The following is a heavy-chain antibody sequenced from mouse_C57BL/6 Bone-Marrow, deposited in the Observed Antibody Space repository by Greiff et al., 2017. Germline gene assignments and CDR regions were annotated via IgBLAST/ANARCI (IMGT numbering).Heavy chain of an antibody. V-gene: IGHV1-15*01. D-gene: IGHD1-1*01. CDR1: GYTFTDYE. J-gene: IGHJ4*01. Sequence: VQLQQSGAELVRPGASVTLSCKASGYTFTDYEMHWVKQTPVHGLEWIGAIDPETGGTAYNQKFKGKAILTADKSSSTAYMELRSLTSEDSAVYDCTRFSTRIYYDGSRESPRAMDYWGQGTSVTVSA. CDR2: IDPETGGT. CDR3: TRFSTRIYYDGSRESPRAMDY.